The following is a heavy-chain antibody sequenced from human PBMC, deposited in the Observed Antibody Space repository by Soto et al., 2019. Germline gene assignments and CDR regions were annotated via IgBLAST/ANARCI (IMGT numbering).Heavy chain of an antibody. CDR2: IIPIFGTA. Sequence: QVQLVQSGAEVKKPGSSVKVSCKDSGGTFSSYAISWVRHAPGQGLEWMGGIIPIFGTANYAQEFQGRVTSHADESTSKAYMELSSLRYEDTAVYYCARALGAAAGTGVDHWGQGTLVTVSS. V-gene: IGHV1-69*01. J-gene: IGHJ4*02. D-gene: IGHD6-13*01. CDR1: GGTFSSYA. CDR3: ARALGAAAGTGVDH.